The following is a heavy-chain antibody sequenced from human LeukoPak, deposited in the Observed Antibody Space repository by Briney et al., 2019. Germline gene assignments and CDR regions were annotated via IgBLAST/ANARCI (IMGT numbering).Heavy chain of an antibody. D-gene: IGHD3-22*01. CDR3: AREATYSEGATYYDRLDY. CDR1: GFTFSSYW. Sequence: GGSLRLSCAASGFTFSSYWMTWVRQAPGKGLEWVANINRDGTTKNYVDSVQGRFTISRDNAQSSLYLQMSSLRAEDTAVYFCAREATYSEGATYYDRLDYWGQGAQVTVSS. V-gene: IGHV3-7*04. J-gene: IGHJ4*02. CDR2: INRDGTTK.